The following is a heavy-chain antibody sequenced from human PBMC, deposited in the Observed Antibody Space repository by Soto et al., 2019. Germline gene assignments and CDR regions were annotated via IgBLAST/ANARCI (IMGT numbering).Heavy chain of an antibody. CDR1: GFTSSNYW. Sequence: GGSLRLSCAASGFTSSNYWMSWVRQAPGKGLEWVANINQDGSEKYYTDSVRGRFTISRDNAKNSLYLQMNSLRAEDTAVYYCARVSHEYCSSLGCYGPNGTPTFDPWGQGTLVTVSS. CDR2: INQDGSEK. V-gene: IGHV3-7*01. CDR3: ARVSHEYCSSLGCYGPNGTPTFDP. J-gene: IGHJ5*02. D-gene: IGHD2-2*01.